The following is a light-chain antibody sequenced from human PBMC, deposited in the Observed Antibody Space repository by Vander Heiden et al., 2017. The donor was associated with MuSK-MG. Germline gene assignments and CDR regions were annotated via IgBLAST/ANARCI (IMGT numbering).Light chain of an antibody. V-gene: IGKV1-39*01. CDR2: AAS. Sequence: DIQMTQSPSSLSASVGDRVTITCRASQSISSYLNWYQQKPGKAPKLLIYAASSWQSGVPSRFSGSGYGTDFTLTISSRQPEDFAAYYCQQSDSTPSITFGQGTRLDIK. CDR1: QSISSY. J-gene: IGKJ5*01. CDR3: QQSDSTPSIT.